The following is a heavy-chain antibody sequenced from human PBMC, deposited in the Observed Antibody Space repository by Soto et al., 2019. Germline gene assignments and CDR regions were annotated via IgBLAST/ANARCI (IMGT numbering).Heavy chain of an antibody. D-gene: IGHD3-22*01. CDR3: ARAPSGYYDSSGSRNYRYYGMNV. V-gene: IGHV1-18*01. Sequence: ASVKVSCKASGYTFTSYGISWVRQAPGQGLEWMGWISAYNGNTNYAQKLQGRVTMTTDTSTSTAYMELRSLRSDDTAVYYCARAPSGYYDSSGSRNYRYYGMNVWGDGTRVTLSS. CDR1: GYTFTSYG. CDR2: ISAYNGNT. J-gene: IGHJ6*02.